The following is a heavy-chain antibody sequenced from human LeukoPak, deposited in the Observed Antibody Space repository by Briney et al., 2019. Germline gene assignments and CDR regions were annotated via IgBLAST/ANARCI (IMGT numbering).Heavy chain of an antibody. D-gene: IGHD1-14*01. Sequence: SETLSLTCAVYGGSFSGYYWSWIRQPPGKGLEWIGEINHGGSTNYNPSLKSRVTISVDTSKNQFSLKLSSVTAADTAVYYCARGNRYYYYGMDVWGQGTTVTVSS. CDR3: ARGNRYYYYGMDV. CDR2: INHGGST. V-gene: IGHV4-34*01. CDR1: GGSFSGYY. J-gene: IGHJ6*02.